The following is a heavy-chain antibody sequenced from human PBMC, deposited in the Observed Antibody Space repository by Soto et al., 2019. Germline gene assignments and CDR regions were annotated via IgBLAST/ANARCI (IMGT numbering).Heavy chain of an antibody. V-gene: IGHV3-7*01. Sequence: ESGGGLVQPGGSLRLSCTASGFTFSDSWMTWVRQAPGKGLEWVARIKPDESEKKYADSVKGRFSISRDNAKNSMYLQMDSLRGEDTDVYYCVRGGSNYASWGQGALVTVSS. D-gene: IGHD4-4*01. CDR2: IKPDESEK. CDR3: VRGGSNYAS. CDR1: GFTFSDSW. J-gene: IGHJ5*02.